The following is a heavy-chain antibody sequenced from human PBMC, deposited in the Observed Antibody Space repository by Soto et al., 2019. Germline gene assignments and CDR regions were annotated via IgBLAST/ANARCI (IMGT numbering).Heavy chain of an antibody. CDR3: ARELLFYDSDGFSWDDAFDI. V-gene: IGHV4-30-2*01. Sequence: SETLSLTCAVSGGSLSSSAYSWSWIRQPPGKGLEWIGFIYQSGSTYYNPSLESRVTMSLDRPKNQFSLKLSSVTAADTAVYYCARELLFYDSDGFSWDDAFDIWGQATMVTVSS. J-gene: IGHJ3*02. CDR2: IYQSGST. CDR1: GGSLSSSAYS. D-gene: IGHD3-22*01.